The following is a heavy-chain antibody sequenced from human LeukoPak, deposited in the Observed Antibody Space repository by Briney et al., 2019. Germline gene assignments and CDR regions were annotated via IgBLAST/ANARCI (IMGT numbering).Heavy chain of an antibody. Sequence: QAGGSLRLSCAASGFTFSTYSMNWVRQVPGKGLEWVSYISSSLSTIYYADSVKGRFTISRDNAKNSLYLQMSSLRREDTAVYFCVRGPRYSGYDYFDYWGQGTLVTVSS. J-gene: IGHJ4*02. CDR2: ISSSLSTI. V-gene: IGHV3-48*01. CDR3: VRGPRYSGYDYFDY. D-gene: IGHD5-12*01. CDR1: GFTFSTYS.